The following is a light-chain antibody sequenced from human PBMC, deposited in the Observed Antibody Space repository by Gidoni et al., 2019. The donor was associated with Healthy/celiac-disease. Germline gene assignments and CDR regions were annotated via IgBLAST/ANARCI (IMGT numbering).Light chain of an antibody. CDR3: QQNSNCPLT. V-gene: IGKV3-11*01. CDR1: QSVSSY. CDR2: DAS. Sequence: EIVLTQSPATLSVSPGERATLSCRASQSVSSYLAWYQQKPGQAPRLLIYDASNRATGIPARFSGGGSGTDFTLTISSLAPEDFAVYCWQQNSNCPLTFGGGTKVEIK. J-gene: IGKJ4*01.